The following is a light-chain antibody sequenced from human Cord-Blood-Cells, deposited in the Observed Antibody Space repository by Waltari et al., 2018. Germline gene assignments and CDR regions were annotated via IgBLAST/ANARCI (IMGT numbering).Light chain of an antibody. Sequence: DIQMTQSPSSLSASVGDRVTLTCRASQSISNYLNWYQQKPGKAPKLLIYAASSLQSGVPSRFSVSGSGTDFTLTISSLQPEDFATYYGQQSYSTPYTFGQGTKLEIK. J-gene: IGKJ2*01. CDR2: AAS. CDR3: QQSYSTPYT. V-gene: IGKV1-39*01. CDR1: QSISNY.